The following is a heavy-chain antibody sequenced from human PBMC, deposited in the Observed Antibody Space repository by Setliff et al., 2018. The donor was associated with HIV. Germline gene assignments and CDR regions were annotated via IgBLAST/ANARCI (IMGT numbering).Heavy chain of an antibody. CDR1: GFTFSNAW. CDR2: IKSKTDGGTT. D-gene: IGHD1-26*01. CDR3: TTEIRWELLPNY. Sequence: GGSLRLSCATSGFTFSNAWMSWVRQAPGKGLEWVGRIKSKTDGGTTDYAAPVKGRFTISRDDSKNTLYLQMDSLTTEDTAVYYCTTEIRWELLPNYWGQGTLVTVSS. V-gene: IGHV3-15*01. J-gene: IGHJ4*02.